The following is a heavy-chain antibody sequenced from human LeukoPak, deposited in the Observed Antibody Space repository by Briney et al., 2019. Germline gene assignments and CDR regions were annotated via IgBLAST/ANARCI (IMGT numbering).Heavy chain of an antibody. CDR2: ISGSGGST. D-gene: IGHD3-10*01. J-gene: IGHJ3*02. Sequence: PGGSLRLSCAASGFTFSSYAMSWVRQAPGKGLEWVSAISGSGGSTYYADSVKGRFTISRDNSKNTLYLQMNSLRAEDTAVYYCAKDRVTMVRGVVKNDAFDIWGQGTMVTVSS. CDR1: GFTFSSYA. V-gene: IGHV3-23*01. CDR3: AKDRVTMVRGVVKNDAFDI.